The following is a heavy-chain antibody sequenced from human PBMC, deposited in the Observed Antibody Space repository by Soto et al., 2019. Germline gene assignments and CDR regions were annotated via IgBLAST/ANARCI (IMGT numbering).Heavy chain of an antibody. Sequence: SQTLSLTCAISGDSVSSNSAAWNWIRQSPSRGLEWLGRTYYRSKWYNDYAVSVKSRIAISPDTSKNQFSLQLNSVTPEDTAMYYCASGYCSSGSCSNNAFDIWGQGTMVTVSS. CDR1: GDSVSSNSAA. J-gene: IGHJ3*02. CDR3: ASGYCSSGSCSNNAFDI. V-gene: IGHV6-1*01. CDR2: TYYRSKWYN. D-gene: IGHD2-15*01.